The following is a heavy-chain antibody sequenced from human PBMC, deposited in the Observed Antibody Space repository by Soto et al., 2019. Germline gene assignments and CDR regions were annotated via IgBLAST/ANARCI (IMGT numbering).Heavy chain of an antibody. D-gene: IGHD3-3*01. CDR1: GYTVTTHY. J-gene: IGHJ3*02. V-gene: IGHV1-46*01. CDR2: INPGSGAA. Sequence: QVQLVQSGAEVKKPGASVKISCTASGYTVTTHYMHWVRQAPGRGLEWMGAINPGSGAAKYTQTFRARVTMTRDPSTNTVYMEMSPLRSEDTAVFYCARGGEVGVAGSAAFDMWGQGTMVTVSS. CDR3: ARGGEVGVAGSAAFDM.